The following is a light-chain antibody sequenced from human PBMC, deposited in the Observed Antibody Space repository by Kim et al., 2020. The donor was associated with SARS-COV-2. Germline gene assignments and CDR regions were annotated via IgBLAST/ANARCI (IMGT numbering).Light chain of an antibody. J-gene: IGLJ3*02. CDR1: KY. Sequence: KYVCWYQKKPGQSPVLVIYQDTKWPSGIPGRFSGSNSGNTATLTISGTQALDEAVYYCQAWDRRTSTWVFGGGTQLTVL. CDR3: QAWDRRTSTWV. CDR2: QDT. V-gene: IGLV3-1*01.